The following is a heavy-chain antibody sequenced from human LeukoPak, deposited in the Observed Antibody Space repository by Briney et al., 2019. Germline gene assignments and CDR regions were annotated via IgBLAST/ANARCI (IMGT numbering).Heavy chain of an antibody. V-gene: IGHV4-61*02. CDR1: GGSISSGSYY. CDR2: IYTSGST. D-gene: IGHD3-10*01. Sequence: SETLSLTCTVSGGSISSGSYYWSWIRQPAGKGLEWIGRIYTSGSTNYNPSLKSRVTISVDTSKNQFSLKLSSVTAADTAVYYCASSGSHVNWFDPWGQGTLVTVSS. CDR3: ASSGSHVNWFDP. J-gene: IGHJ5*02.